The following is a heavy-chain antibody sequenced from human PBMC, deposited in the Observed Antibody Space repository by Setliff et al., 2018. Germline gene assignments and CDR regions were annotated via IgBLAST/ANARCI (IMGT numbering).Heavy chain of an antibody. CDR3: ALSSLSLCSGAYCPNSFDV. Sequence: ASVKVSCKTSGYTFTNYGITWVRQAPGQGLEWMGWINNYNTNKNYAQKLQGRVAMTTDTSTSTAYMELRSLRSDDSAVYYCALSSLSLCSGAYCPNSFDVWGQGTLVTVSS. CDR2: INNYNTNK. CDR1: GYTFTNYG. J-gene: IGHJ3*01. V-gene: IGHV1-18*01. D-gene: IGHD2-15*01.